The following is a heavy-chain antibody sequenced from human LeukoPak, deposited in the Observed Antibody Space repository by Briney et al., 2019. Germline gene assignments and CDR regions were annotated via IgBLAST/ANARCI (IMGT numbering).Heavy chain of an antibody. CDR2: INSDGSST. V-gene: IGHV3-74*01. CDR3: ARSTYYDYVWGSYRPTFPDY. Sequence: GSLRLPCAASGFTFSSYWMHWVRQAPGKGLVWVSRINSDGSSTSYADSVKGRFTISRDNAKNTLYLQMNSLRAEDTAVYYCARSTYYDYVWGSYRPTFPDYWGQGTLVTVSS. D-gene: IGHD3-16*02. J-gene: IGHJ4*02. CDR1: GFTFSSYW.